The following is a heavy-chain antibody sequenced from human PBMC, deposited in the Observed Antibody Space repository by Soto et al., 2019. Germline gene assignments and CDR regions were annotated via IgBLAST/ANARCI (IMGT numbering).Heavy chain of an antibody. V-gene: IGHV3-23*01. Sequence: HPGGFLRLSCAASGFTFSNYAMNWVRQAPGKGLECVSVISGSGGSAYYADSVQGRFTISRDNSKNTLYMQMNSLRDEDTAIYYCVREGSGWNSRGSFDFWGRGTMVTVSS. CDR2: ISGSGGSA. D-gene: IGHD6-19*01. CDR1: GFTFSNYA. J-gene: IGHJ3*01. CDR3: VREGSGWNSRGSFDF.